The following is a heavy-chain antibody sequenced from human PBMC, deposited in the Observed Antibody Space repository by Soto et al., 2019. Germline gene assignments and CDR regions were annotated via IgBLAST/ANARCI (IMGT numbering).Heavy chain of an antibody. J-gene: IGHJ3*02. Sequence: QVQLVESGGGVVQPGRSLRLSCAASGFTFSSYAMHWVRQAPGKGLEWVAVISYDGSNKYYADSVKGRFTISRDNSKNTLYLQMNSLRAEDTAVYYCAWRHYDSSGYYWGAFDIWGQGTMVTVSS. CDR1: GFTFSSYA. V-gene: IGHV3-30-3*01. CDR3: AWRHYDSSGYYWGAFDI. CDR2: ISYDGSNK. D-gene: IGHD3-22*01.